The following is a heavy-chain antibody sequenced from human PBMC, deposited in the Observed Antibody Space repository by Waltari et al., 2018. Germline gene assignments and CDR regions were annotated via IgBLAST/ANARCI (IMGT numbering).Heavy chain of an antibody. Sequence: EVQLVESGGDLVQPGGSLRLSCAASGFTLSTYWMHWVRQVPGKGPVWVLHMKIDGIRTNYADSVEGRFTIYRDNAKNTLYLHIDSLRVEDTAVYYCTRGERDGTYRDVHDMWGQGTMVTVSS. CDR1: GFTLSTYW. CDR2: MKIDGIRT. J-gene: IGHJ3*02. CDR3: TRGERDGTYRDVHDM. V-gene: IGHV3-74*01. D-gene: IGHD1-26*01.